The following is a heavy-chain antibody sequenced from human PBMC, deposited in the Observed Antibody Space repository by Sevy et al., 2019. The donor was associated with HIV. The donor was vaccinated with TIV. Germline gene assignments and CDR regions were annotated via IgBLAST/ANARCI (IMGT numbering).Heavy chain of an antibody. V-gene: IGHV3-7*01. Sequence: GGSLRLSCAASGFTFSSYWMSWVRQAPGKGLEWVANIKQDGSEKYYVDSVKGRFTISRDNAKNSLYLQMNSLRAEDTAGYYCAREYYSSSWYYYYYGMDVWGQGTTVTVSS. CDR3: AREYYSSSWYYYYYGMDV. J-gene: IGHJ6*02. CDR1: GFTFSSYW. D-gene: IGHD6-13*01. CDR2: IKQDGSEK.